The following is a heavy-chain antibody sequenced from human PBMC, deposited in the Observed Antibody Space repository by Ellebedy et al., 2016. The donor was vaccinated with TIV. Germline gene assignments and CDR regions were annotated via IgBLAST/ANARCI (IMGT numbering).Heavy chain of an antibody. CDR1: GFTVSSNY. D-gene: IGHD2-15*01. J-gene: IGHJ4*02. Sequence: GESLKISCAASGFTVSSNYMSWVRQAPGKGLEWVSVIYSGGSTYYAGSVKGRFTISRDNSKNTLYLQMNSLRAEGTAVYYCARAVVGVSRYYFDYWGQGTLVTVSS. CDR2: IYSGGST. CDR3: ARAVVGVSRYYFDY. V-gene: IGHV3-53*01.